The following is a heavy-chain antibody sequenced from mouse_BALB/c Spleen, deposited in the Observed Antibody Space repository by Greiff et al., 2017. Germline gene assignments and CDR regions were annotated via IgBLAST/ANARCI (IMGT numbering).Heavy chain of an antibody. Sequence: EVMLVESGGGLVKPGGSLKLSCAASGFTFSSYTMSWVRQTPEKRLEWVATISSGGSYTYYPDSVKGRFTISRDNAKNTLYLQMSSLKSEDTAMYYCTRDYYGPFDYWGQGTTLTVSS. CDR3: TRDYYGPFDY. D-gene: IGHD1-2*01. J-gene: IGHJ2*01. V-gene: IGHV5-6-4*01. CDR1: GFTFSSYT. CDR2: ISSGGSYT.